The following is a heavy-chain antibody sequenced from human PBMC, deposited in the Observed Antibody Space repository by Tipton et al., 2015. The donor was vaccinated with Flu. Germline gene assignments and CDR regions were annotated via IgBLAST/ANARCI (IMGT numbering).Heavy chain of an antibody. Sequence: TLSLTCSVSGDSLGSSYFWGWIRQPPGKGLEWIGNIHRGGSPYYNPSLRSRVTLSVDTSKNQFHLRLSSVTAADTAVYYCARERYGGPTWGQGKMVIVSS. J-gene: IGHJ3*01. CDR2: IHRGGSP. D-gene: IGHD4-23*01. CDR1: GDSLGSSYF. V-gene: IGHV4-38-2*02. CDR3: ARERYGGPT.